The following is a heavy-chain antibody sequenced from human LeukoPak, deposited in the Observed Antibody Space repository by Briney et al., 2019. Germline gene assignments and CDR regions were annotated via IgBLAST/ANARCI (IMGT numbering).Heavy chain of an antibody. CDR3: ARHLLVGATQDPPFDY. J-gene: IGHJ4*02. CDR2: IYYSGST. V-gene: IGHV4-39*01. Sequence: SETLSLTCTVSGGSISSSSYYWGWIRQPPGKGLEWIGSIYYSGSTYYNPSLKSRVTISVDTSKNQFSLKLSSVTAADTAVYYCARHLLVGATQDPPFDYWGQGTLVNVSS. CDR1: GGSISSSSYY. D-gene: IGHD1-26*01.